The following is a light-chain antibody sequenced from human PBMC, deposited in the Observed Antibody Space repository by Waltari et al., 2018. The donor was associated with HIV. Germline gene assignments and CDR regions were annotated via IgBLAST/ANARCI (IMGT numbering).Light chain of an antibody. V-gene: IGLV3-1*01. CDR2: QDS. CDR1: QLGDKF. J-gene: IGLJ2*01. CDR3: QAWDRSVV. Sequence: GQTASITCSGDQLGDKFVCWYQQRPGQPPVLVMYQDSKRPSGIPERFSGSNSGNTATLTITGTQSMDEADYYCQAWDRSVVFGGGTKLTVL.